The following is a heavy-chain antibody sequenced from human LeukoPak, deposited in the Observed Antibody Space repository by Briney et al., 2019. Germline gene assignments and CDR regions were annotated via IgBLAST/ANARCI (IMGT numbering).Heavy chain of an antibody. V-gene: IGHV3-74*01. CDR3: AMLAKMATIDDFDY. D-gene: IGHD5-24*01. CDR1: GFSFSSYW. CDR2: ISSDASTT. Sequence: GGSLRLSCAASGFSFSSYWMHWVRQAPGKGLAWVSRISSDASTTNYADSVKGRFTISRDNAKNTLYLQMNSLRAEDTAMYYCAMLAKMATIDDFDYWGQGTLVTVSS. J-gene: IGHJ4*02.